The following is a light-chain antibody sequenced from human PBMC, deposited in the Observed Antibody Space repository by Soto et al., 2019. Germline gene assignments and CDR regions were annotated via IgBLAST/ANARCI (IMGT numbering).Light chain of an antibody. CDR1: SSNIESNT. V-gene: IGLV1-44*01. CDR2: SNN. CDR3: AAWDDSLNAVV. J-gene: IGLJ2*01. Sequence: QSVLTQPPSASGTPGQGVTISCSGSSSNIESNTVNWYQQLPGTAPKLLIYSNNQRPSGVPDRFSASKSGTSASLAISGLQSEDEADYYCAAWDDSLNAVVFGGGTKLTVL.